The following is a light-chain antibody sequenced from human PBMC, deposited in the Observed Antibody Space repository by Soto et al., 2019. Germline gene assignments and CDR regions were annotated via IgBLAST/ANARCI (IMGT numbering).Light chain of an antibody. Sequence: QLVLTQPPSVSGAPGQRVTISCTGSSSNIGAGYDVHWYQQLPGTAPTLLISGNTDRPSGVPDRFSGSKSGTSASLAITGLQTEDEADCYCQSFDRSLTAWVFGGGTKLTVL. CDR3: QSFDRSLTAWV. CDR2: GNT. CDR1: SSNIGAGYD. V-gene: IGLV1-40*01. J-gene: IGLJ3*02.